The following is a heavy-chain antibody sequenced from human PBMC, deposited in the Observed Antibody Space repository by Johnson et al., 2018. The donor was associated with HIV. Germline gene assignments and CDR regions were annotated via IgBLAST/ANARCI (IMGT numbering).Heavy chain of an antibody. Sequence: QMQLVESGGGLVKPGGSLRLSCAASGFTFSDYYMSWIRQAPGKGLEWVAVISYDGSNKYYADSVKGRFTISRDNAKNSLSLQMDSLRSEDTAVYYCARDPELDYYDASGYYYANMVDAFDVWGQGTVVTVSS. V-gene: IGHV3-30-3*01. D-gene: IGHD3-22*01. CDR3: ARDPELDYYDASGYYYANMVDAFDV. CDR1: GFTFSDYY. J-gene: IGHJ3*01. CDR2: ISYDGSNK.